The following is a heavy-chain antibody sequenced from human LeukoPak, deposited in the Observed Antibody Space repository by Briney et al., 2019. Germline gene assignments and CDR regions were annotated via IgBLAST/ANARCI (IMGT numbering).Heavy chain of an antibody. Sequence: SETLPLTCTVSGGSIIDSSYYWGWIRQPPGKGLEWIGNIYYFGTTLHNPSLKSRVTMSVDTSKNQFSLKLSSVTAADTAVYYCARDSHAWYGQYNFDFWGQGALVTVPS. CDR1: GGSIIDSSYY. CDR3: ARDSHAWYGQYNFDF. D-gene: IGHD6-13*01. V-gene: IGHV4-39*07. CDR2: IYYFGTT. J-gene: IGHJ4*02.